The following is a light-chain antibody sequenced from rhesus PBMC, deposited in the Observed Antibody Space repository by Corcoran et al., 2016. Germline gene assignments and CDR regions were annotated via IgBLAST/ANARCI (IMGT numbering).Light chain of an antibody. Sequence: DIQMTQSPSSLSASVGDTVTITCRASQSFTSSLAWYQQKPGKAPKLLIYSASSLQSGVPSRCSGSKSGTDFTLTISSLQSEDVGSYYCQQYYSYPFTFGPGTKLDIK. V-gene: IGKV1-46*01. CDR3: QQYYSYPFT. CDR1: QSFTSS. J-gene: IGKJ3*01. CDR2: SAS.